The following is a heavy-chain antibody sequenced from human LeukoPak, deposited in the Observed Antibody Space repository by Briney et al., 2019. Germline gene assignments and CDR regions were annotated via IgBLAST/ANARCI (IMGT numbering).Heavy chain of an antibody. CDR3: ARVGIAATN. CDR2: INHSGST. V-gene: IGHV4-34*01. Sequence: SETLSLTCAVYGGSFSGYYLSWIRQPPGKGLEWIGEINHSGSTNYNPSLKSRVTISVGTSKNQFSLKLSSVTAADTAVYYCARVGIAATNWGLGTLVTVSS. J-gene: IGHJ4*02. CDR1: GGSFSGYY. D-gene: IGHD6-13*01.